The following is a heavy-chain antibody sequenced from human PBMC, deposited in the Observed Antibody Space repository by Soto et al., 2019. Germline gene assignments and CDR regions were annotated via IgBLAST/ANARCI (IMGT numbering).Heavy chain of an antibody. CDR1: GFTFSSYG. CDR2: ISYDGSDK. J-gene: IGHJ3*02. V-gene: IGHV3-30*18. D-gene: IGHD4-17*01. CDR3: AKDEDGDYLLDAFDM. Sequence: QEQLVESGGGVVQPGRSLRLSCAASGFTFSSYGMNWVRQAPGKGLEWVAVISYDGSDKYYADSVKGRFTISRDNSKNTLYLQMNSLRAEDTAVYYCAKDEDGDYLLDAFDMWDQGTMVTVSS.